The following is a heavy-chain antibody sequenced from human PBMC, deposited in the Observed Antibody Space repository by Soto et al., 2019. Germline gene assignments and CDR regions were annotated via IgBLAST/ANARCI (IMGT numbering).Heavy chain of an antibody. D-gene: IGHD2-8*01. CDR1: GFTFSSYW. CDR3: ARGMADDYFDY. V-gene: IGHV3-7*04. CDR2: IKQDGSDK. J-gene: IGHJ4*02. Sequence: EVQLVESGGGLVQPGGSLRLSCAASGFTFSSYWMNWVRQAPGKGLEWVASIKQDGSDKKYVDAAKGRFTISRDNAKNSLYLQMISLRAEDTAVYDCARGMADDYFDYWGQGTLVTVSS.